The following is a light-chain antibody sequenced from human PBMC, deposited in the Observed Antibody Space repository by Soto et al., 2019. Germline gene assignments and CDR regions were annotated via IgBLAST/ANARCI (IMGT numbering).Light chain of an antibody. CDR1: QSISSN. CDR3: QMYNNWVGT. CDR2: GAA. V-gene: IGKV3-15*01. Sequence: EIVMTQSPAILSVSPGERATLSCRANQSISSNLAWYQQKPGQAPRLLIYGAATRATGIPARFSGSGSGTDFTLTINSLQSEDFAVYYCQMYNNWVGTFGGGTRREIK. J-gene: IGKJ5*01.